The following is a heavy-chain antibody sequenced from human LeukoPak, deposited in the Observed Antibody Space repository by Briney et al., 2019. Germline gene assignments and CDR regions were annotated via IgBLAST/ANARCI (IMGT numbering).Heavy chain of an antibody. V-gene: IGHV4-34*01. Sequence: PSETLSLTCAVYGGSFSGYYWSWIRQPPGKGLEWIGEINHSGSTNYNPSLKSRVTISVDTSKNQFSLKLSSVTAADTAVYYCARAYSNPSYYYYYMDVWGKGTTVTVSS. CDR3: ARAYSNPSYYYYYMDV. CDR2: INHSGST. D-gene: IGHD4-11*01. J-gene: IGHJ6*03. CDR1: GGSFSGYY.